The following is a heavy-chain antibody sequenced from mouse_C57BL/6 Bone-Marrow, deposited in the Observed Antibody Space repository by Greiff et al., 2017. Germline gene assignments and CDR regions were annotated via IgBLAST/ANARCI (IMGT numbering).Heavy chain of an antibody. CDR1: GFTFSSYA. CDR3: ARHPYYYGSSYWYFDV. D-gene: IGHD1-1*01. Sequence: EVKLMESGGGLVKPGGSLKLSCAASGFTFSSYAMSWVRQTPEKRLEWVATISDGGSYTYYPDNVKGRFTISRDNAKNTLYLQMSSLKSEDTAMYYCARHPYYYGSSYWYFDVWGTGTTVTVSS. CDR2: ISDGGSYT. V-gene: IGHV5-4*03. J-gene: IGHJ1*03.